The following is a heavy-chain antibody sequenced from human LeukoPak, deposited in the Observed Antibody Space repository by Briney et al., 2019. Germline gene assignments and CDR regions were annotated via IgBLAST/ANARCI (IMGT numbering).Heavy chain of an antibody. CDR1: GFTLTNAW. V-gene: IGHV3-15*01. D-gene: IGHD3-10*01. Sequence: GGSLRLSCVDSGFTLTNAWVSWVRQAPGKGLEWIGRIKSKTDGETTNYAEPVRGRFTISRDDYKSAVYLQTNSLKIEDTAVYYCTTDLGTYYHVSQRLIPTDYWGQGTLVTVSS. CDR3: TTDLGTYYHVSQRLIPTDY. J-gene: IGHJ4*02. CDR2: IKSKTDGETT.